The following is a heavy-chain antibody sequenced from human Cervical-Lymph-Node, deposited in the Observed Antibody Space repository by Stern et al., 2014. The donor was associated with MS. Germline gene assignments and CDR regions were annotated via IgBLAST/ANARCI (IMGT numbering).Heavy chain of an antibody. CDR2: IHSSGST. J-gene: IGHJ4*02. Sequence: QLQLQESGPGLVKPSETLSLTCTVSGGSIRSYYWTWIRQPPGQGLEWIGYIHSSGSTNYKSSLKSRVTISVDTSKNQFSLNLNSVTAADTAVYYCARGAETATPWDFWGQGTLVTVSS. CDR3: ARGAETATPWDF. V-gene: IGHV4-59*01. CDR1: GGSIRSYY. D-gene: IGHD5-24*01.